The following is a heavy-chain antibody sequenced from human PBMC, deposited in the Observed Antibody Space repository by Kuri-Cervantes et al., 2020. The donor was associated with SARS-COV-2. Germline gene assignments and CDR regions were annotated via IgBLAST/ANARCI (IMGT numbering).Heavy chain of an antibody. D-gene: IGHD1-26*01. CDR2: IWFDGSQT. J-gene: IGHJ4*02. CDR3: ARRESGSYFGFLDS. Sequence: GGSLRLSCAASGFMFSAYGMHWVRQSPGKGLEWLAFIWFDGSQTYSSDSVKGRFTISRDNSNNTLYLQMNSLRVEDTAMYYCARRESGSYFGFLDSWGQGILVTVSS. CDR1: GFMFSAYG. V-gene: IGHV3-33*01.